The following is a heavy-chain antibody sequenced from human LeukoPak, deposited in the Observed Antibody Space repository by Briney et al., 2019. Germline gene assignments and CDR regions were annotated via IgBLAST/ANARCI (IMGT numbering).Heavy chain of an antibody. J-gene: IGHJ6*02. V-gene: IGHV3-30*03. CDR3: AREGARVGASSDYYYYGMDV. CDR1: GFTFSSYS. CDR2: ISYDGSNK. Sequence: GGSLRLSCAASGFTFSSYSMNWVRQAPGKGLEWVAVISYDGSNKYYADSVKGRFTISRDNSKNTLYLQMNSLRAEDTAVYYCAREGARVGASSDYYYYGMDVWGQGTTVTVSS. D-gene: IGHD1-26*01.